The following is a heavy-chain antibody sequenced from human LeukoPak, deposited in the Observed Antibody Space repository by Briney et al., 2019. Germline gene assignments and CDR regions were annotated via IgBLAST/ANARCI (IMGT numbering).Heavy chain of an antibody. CDR3: ARGNTMVRGLLYYYYYMDV. CDR2: MNPNSGTT. V-gene: IGHV1-8*03. Sequence: ASVKVSCKASGYTFTSYDINWVRQATGQGLEWMGWMNPNSGTTGYAQKFQGRVTITRNTSITTAYMELSSLRSEDTAVYYCARGNTMVRGLLYYYYYMDVWGTGTTVTVSS. J-gene: IGHJ6*03. CDR1: GYTFTSYD. D-gene: IGHD3-10*01.